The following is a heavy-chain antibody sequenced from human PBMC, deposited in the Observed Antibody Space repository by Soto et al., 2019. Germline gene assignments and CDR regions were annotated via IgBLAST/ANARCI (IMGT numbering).Heavy chain of an antibody. CDR2: IIPIFGRT. CDR1: GGTFSTYA. CDR3: AKGEAMVTAVDAFDI. J-gene: IGHJ3*02. V-gene: IGHV1-69*06. Sequence: QVQLVQSGAEVKKPGSSVQVSCKASGGTFSTYAISWVRQAPGQGLEWMGGIIPIFGRTTYAQKFQCRVTINAHKSTTTAYMELSGLRSEDTAVYYCAKGEAMVTAVDAFDIWGQGTMVTVSS. D-gene: IGHD2-21*02.